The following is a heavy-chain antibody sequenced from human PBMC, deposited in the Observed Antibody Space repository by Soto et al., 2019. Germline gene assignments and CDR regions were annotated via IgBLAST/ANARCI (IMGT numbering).Heavy chain of an antibody. CDR2: ISYDGSNK. Sequence: GGSLRLSCAASGFTFSSYAMHWVRQAPGKGLEWVAVISYDGSNKYYADSVKGRFTISRDNSKNTLYLQMNSLRAEDTAVYYCAREGATWTTYNWLDSWGQGTLVTVSS. D-gene: IGHD4-17*01. CDR3: AREGATWTTYNWLDS. J-gene: IGHJ5*01. V-gene: IGHV3-30-3*01. CDR1: GFTFSSYA.